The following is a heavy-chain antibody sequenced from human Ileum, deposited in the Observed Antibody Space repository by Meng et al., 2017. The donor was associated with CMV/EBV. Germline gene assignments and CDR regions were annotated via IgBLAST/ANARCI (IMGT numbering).Heavy chain of an antibody. CDR2: ISSSSSYI. D-gene: IGHD4-17*01. CDR1: GFTFSSYS. J-gene: IGHJ4*02. Sequence: GGSLRLSCAASGFTFSSYSMNWVRQAPGKGLDWVSSISSSSSYIYYADSVKGRFTISRDNATNSLYLKMNSLRAEDTAVYYCARDLPSHDYGDHGGYWGQGTLVTVSS. CDR3: ARDLPSHDYGDHGGY. V-gene: IGHV3-21*01.